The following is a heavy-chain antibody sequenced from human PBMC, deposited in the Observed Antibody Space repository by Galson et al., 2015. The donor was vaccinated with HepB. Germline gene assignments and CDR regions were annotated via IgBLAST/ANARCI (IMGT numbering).Heavy chain of an antibody. J-gene: IGHJ4*02. CDR1: GFTFNNFW. Sequence: SLRLSCAASGFTFNNFWMSWVRQAPGKGLEWVANIKQDGSEKYYVDSVKGRFTISRDNAKNSLYPQMNSLRAEDTAVYYCARHYDYVWGSYRIPGGYFDSWSQGTLVTVSP. D-gene: IGHD3-16*02. CDR3: ARHYDYVWGSYRIPGGYFDS. CDR2: IKQDGSEK. V-gene: IGHV3-7*03.